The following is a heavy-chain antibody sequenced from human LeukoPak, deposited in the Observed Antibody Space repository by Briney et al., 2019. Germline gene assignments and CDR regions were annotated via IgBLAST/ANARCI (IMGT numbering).Heavy chain of an antibody. Sequence: GGSLRLSGAASGFTFSSYWMHWVRQAPGKGLVWVSRINSDGGSTTYADSVKGRFTISRDNAKKTLYLQMNSLRVEDTAVYYCARILDSAWGELGYWGQGTLVTVSS. D-gene: IGHD6-19*01. J-gene: IGHJ4*02. CDR2: INSDGGST. CDR3: ARILDSAWGELGY. CDR1: GFTFSSYW. V-gene: IGHV3-74*01.